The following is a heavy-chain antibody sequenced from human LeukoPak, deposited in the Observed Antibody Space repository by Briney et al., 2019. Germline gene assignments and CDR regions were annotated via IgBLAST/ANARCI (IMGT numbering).Heavy chain of an antibody. CDR2: ISYDGSDK. CDR1: GFTFSSYG. D-gene: IGHD1-26*01. Sequence: GGSLRLSCAASGFTFSSYGMHWVRQAPGKGLEWVAVISYDGSDKYYADSVKGRFTISRDNSMNTLYLQMNSLRAEDTAVYYCAKDITVGATGSLDYWGQGTLVTVSS. J-gene: IGHJ4*02. CDR3: AKDITVGATGSLDY. V-gene: IGHV3-30*18.